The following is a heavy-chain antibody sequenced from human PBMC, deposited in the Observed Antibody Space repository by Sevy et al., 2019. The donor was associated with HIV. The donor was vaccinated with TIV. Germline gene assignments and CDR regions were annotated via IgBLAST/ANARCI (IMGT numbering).Heavy chain of an antibody. CDR2: IFYSGST. CDR3: ARGVASSGAYKFDY. D-gene: IGHD6-13*01. Sequence: SETLSLTCTVSGGSVGNDDYYWSWIRQPPGKGLEWIGYIFYSGSTYYNPSLKSLGSISVDTSKNHFSLRLRSVTAADTAVYYCARGVASSGAYKFDYWGPGTLVTVSS. CDR1: GGSVGNDDYY. V-gene: IGHV4-30-4*01. J-gene: IGHJ4*02.